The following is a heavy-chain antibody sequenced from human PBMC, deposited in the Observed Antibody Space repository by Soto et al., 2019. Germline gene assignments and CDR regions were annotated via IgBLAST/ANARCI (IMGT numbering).Heavy chain of an antibody. D-gene: IGHD3-22*01. CDR1: GFSLSNARMG. Sequence: QVTLKESGPVLVKPTETLTLTCTVSGFSLSNARMGVSWIRQPPGKALEWLAHIFSNDEKSYSTSLKSRLTIFKDTSKSQVVLTMTNMDPVDTATYYCARIRGGYYDSSGYSSYWYFDLWGRGTLVTVSS. CDR2: IFSNDEK. V-gene: IGHV2-26*01. J-gene: IGHJ2*01. CDR3: ARIRGGYYDSSGYSSYWYFDL.